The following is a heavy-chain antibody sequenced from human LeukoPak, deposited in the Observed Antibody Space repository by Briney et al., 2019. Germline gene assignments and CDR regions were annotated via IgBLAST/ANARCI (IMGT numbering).Heavy chain of an antibody. V-gene: IGHV1-69*10. Sequence: GASVKVSCKASGGTFSSYAISWVRRAPGQGLEWMGGIIPILNKANYAQKFQGRVTFPADKSTITAYMELSSLRSEDTAVYYCARDSAVVTADYWGQGTLVAVSS. CDR3: ARDSAVVTADY. CDR1: GGTFSSYA. J-gene: IGHJ4*02. D-gene: IGHD2-21*02. CDR2: IIPILNKA.